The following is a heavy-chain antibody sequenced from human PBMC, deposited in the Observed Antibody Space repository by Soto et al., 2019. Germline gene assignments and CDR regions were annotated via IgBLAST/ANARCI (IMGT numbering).Heavy chain of an antibody. D-gene: IGHD1-7*01. CDR2: INHSGST. J-gene: IGHJ4*02. V-gene: IGHV4-34*01. CDR3: ARGRGGNYGY. CDR1: GGSFSGYY. Sequence: SETLSLTCAVYGGSFSGYYWSWIRQPSGKGLEWIGEINHSGSTNYNPSLKSRVTISVDTSKNQFSLKLSSVTAADTAAYYCARGRGGNYGYWGQGTLVTVSP.